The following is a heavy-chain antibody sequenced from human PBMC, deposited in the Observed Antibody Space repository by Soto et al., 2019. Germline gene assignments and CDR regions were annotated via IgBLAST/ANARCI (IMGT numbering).Heavy chain of an antibody. CDR2: ISAYNGNT. D-gene: IGHD2-15*01. Sequence: ASVKVSCKASGYTFTSYGISWVRQAPGQGLEWMGWISAYNGNTNYSQKFQGRVTITRDTSASTAYMELSSLRSEDTAVYYCARLPHGWGGSGRDYWGQGTLVTVSS. J-gene: IGHJ4*02. V-gene: IGHV1-18*01. CDR3: ARLPHGWGGSGRDY. CDR1: GYTFTSYG.